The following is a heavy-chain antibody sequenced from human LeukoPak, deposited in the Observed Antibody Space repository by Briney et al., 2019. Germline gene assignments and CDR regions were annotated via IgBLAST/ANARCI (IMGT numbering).Heavy chain of an antibody. Sequence: KPSETLSLTCTVSGGSISSYYWSWIRQPPGKGLEWIGYIYYSGSTNYNPSLKSRVTISVDTSKNQFSLKLSSVTAADTAVYYCARVAVTTPYYMDVWGKGTTVTISS. V-gene: IGHV4-59*01. CDR1: GGSISSYY. D-gene: IGHD4-17*01. J-gene: IGHJ6*03. CDR2: IYYSGST. CDR3: ARVAVTTPYYMDV.